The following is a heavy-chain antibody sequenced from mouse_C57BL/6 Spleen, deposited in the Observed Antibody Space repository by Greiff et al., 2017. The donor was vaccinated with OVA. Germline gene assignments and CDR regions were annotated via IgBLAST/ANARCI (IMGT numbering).Heavy chain of an antibody. V-gene: IGHV1-26*01. D-gene: IGHD3-2*02. Sequence: EVQLQQSGPELVKPGASVKISCKASGYTFTDYYMNWVKQSHGKSLEWIGDINPNNGGTSYNQKFKGKATLTVDKSSSTAYMELRRLTSEDSAVYYCARKGDASSGYGFAYWGQGTLVTVSA. CDR1: GYTFTDYY. J-gene: IGHJ3*01. CDR2: INPNNGGT. CDR3: ARKGDASSGYGFAY.